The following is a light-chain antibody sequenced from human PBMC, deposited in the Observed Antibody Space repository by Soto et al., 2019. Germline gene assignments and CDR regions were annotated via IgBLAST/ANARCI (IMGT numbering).Light chain of an antibody. Sequence: EIVLTQSPATLSFSPGERATLSCRASQSVDKYLVWYQQKPGQAPRLLIYDASSRATGIPARFSGSGSGTDFTLTITSLEPEAFAVYYCQQRTNWRLTFGGGTKLEIK. J-gene: IGKJ4*01. CDR2: DAS. V-gene: IGKV3-11*01. CDR1: QSVDKY. CDR3: QQRTNWRLT.